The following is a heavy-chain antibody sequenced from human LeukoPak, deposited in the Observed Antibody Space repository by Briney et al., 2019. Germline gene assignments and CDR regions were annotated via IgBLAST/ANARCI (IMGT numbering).Heavy chain of an antibody. CDR2: INPNSGGT. J-gene: IGHJ4*02. V-gene: IGHV1-2*06. CDR1: GYTFTGYY. Sequence: GASVKVSCKASGYTFTGYYMHWVRQAPGQGLEWMGRINPNSGGTNYAQKFQGRVTMTGATSISTAYMELSRLRSDDTAVYYCARGFSAYCGGDCYSCFDYWGQGTLVTVSS. D-gene: IGHD2-21*01. CDR3: ARGFSAYCGGDCYSCFDY.